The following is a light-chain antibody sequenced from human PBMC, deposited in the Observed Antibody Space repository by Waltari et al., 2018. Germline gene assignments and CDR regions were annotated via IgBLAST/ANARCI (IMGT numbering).Light chain of an antibody. V-gene: IGKV1-5*03. J-gene: IGKJ4*01. CDR1: QRISNC. CDR2: KAS. Sequence: CRASQRISNCVAWDQQKPGKAPKLLIYKASTLESGVPSRFSGSGSGTEFTLTISSLQPDDFATYYCQQYNSYSLLTFGGGTKVEIK. CDR3: QQYNSYSLLT.